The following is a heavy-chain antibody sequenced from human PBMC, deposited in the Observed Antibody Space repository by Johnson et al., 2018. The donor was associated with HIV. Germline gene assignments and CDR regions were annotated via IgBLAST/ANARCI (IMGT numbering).Heavy chain of an antibody. CDR2: IKQDGSEK. J-gene: IGHJ3*02. D-gene: IGHD6-19*01. CDR1: GFTFSSYW. Sequence: VQLVESGGGVVQPGRSLRLSCAASGFTFSSYWMSWVRQAPGKGLEWVANIKQDGSEKYYADSVKGRFTISRDNSKNTPYLQMNSLRAEDTAVYYCAKDSSGWYSGAFDIWGQGTMVTVSS. V-gene: IGHV3-7*01. CDR3: AKDSSGWYSGAFDI.